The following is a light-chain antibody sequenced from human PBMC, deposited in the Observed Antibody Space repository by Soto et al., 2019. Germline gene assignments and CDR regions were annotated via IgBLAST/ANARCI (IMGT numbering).Light chain of an antibody. Sequence: QSVMTQPPSVSAAPGQKVTISCSGSSSNIGGNSVSWYQQLPGTAPKLLIYDDNKRPSGIPHRFSGSKSGTSATLGITGCQTGDEADYYCGSWDSSLSAYVFGTGTKLTVL. J-gene: IGLJ1*01. CDR2: DDN. CDR1: SSNIGGNS. CDR3: GSWDSSLSAYV. V-gene: IGLV1-51*01.